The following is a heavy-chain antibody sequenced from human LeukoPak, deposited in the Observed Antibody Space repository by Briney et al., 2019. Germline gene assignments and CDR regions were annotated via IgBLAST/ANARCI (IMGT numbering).Heavy chain of an antibody. CDR1: GYIFTGYY. V-gene: IGHV1-2*02. D-gene: IGHD3-10*01. CDR3: ARAHYYGSGSYYIGVPDD. J-gene: IGHJ4*02. Sequence: ASVKVSCKASGYIFTGYYMHWVRQAPGQGLEWMGWINPNSGDTNYAQKFQGRVTMTRDTSISTAYMELSRLRSDDTAVYYCARAHYYGSGSYYIGVPDDWGQGTLVTVSS. CDR2: INPNSGDT.